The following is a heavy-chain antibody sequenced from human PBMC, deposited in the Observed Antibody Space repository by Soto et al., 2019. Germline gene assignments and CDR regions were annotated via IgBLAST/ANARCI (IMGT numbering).Heavy chain of an antibody. CDR1: GFTVSSNY. Sequence: GGSLRLSCAAAGFTVSSNYMSWVRQAPGKGLEWVSVIYSGGSTYYADSVKGRFTISRDNSKNTLYLQMNSLRAEDTAVYYCARASIVGATQGDHYYYCDMDVWGERTKVTVP. D-gene: IGHD1-26*01. J-gene: IGHJ6*02. CDR2: IYSGGST. CDR3: ARASIVGATQGDHYYYCDMDV. V-gene: IGHV3-53*01.